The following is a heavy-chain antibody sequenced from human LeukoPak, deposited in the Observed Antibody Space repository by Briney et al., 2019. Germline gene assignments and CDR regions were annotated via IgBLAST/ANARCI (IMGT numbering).Heavy chain of an antibody. Sequence: SGGSLRLSCAASGFTFSGYEMNWVRQAPGKGLEWVSYISSSGSTIYYADSVKGRFTISRDNAKNSLYLQMNSLRAEDTAVYYCARARTRSWIQLWTLDYWGQGTLVTVSS. D-gene: IGHD5-18*01. J-gene: IGHJ4*02. CDR2: ISSSGSTI. CDR3: ARARTRSWIQLWTLDY. CDR1: GFTFSGYE. V-gene: IGHV3-48*03.